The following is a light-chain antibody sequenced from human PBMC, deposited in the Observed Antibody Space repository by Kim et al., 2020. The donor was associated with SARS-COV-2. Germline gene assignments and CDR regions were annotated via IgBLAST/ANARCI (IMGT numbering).Light chain of an antibody. CDR2: EDN. V-gene: IGLV6-57*01. Sequence: GKAGTRAWNRSSGSIASNYGQWYQQRPGSSPTTVINEDNKRPSGVPDRFSCSINSGANSASLTICGLKTEDEADYYCQSYDSSLWVFGGGTQLTVL. J-gene: IGLJ3*02. CDR1: SGSIASNY. CDR3: QSYDSSLWV.